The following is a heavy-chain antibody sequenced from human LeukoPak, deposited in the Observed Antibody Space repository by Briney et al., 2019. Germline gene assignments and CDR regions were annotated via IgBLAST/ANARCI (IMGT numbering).Heavy chain of an antibody. CDR1: GFTFSSYG. CDR3: ARPLF. V-gene: IGHV3-30*19. J-gene: IGHJ3*01. Sequence: PGGSLRLSCAASGFTFSSYGMHWVRQAPGKGLEWVAVISYDGSNKYYADSVKGRFTISRDNSKNTLYLQMNSLRAEDTAVYYCARPLFWGQGTMVTVSS. CDR2: ISYDGSNK.